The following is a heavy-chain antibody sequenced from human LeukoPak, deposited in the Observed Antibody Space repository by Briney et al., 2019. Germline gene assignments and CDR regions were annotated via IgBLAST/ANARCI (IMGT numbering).Heavy chain of an antibody. V-gene: IGHV3-30*02. CDR2: IRYDGSNK. CDR1: GFTFSSYG. CDR3: ARVIGWDEPFDI. D-gene: IGHD1-26*01. J-gene: IGHJ3*02. Sequence: GGSLRLSCAASGFTFSSYGMHWVRQAPGKGLEWVAFIRYDGSNKYYADSVKGRFTISRDNSKNTLYLQMNSLRAEDTAVYYCARVIGWDEPFDIWGQGTMVTVSS.